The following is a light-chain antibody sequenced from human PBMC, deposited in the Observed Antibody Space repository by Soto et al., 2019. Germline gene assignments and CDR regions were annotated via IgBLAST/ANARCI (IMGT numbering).Light chain of an antibody. J-gene: IGKJ3*01. CDR2: AAS. V-gene: IGKV1-39*01. CDR3: QESYTMPFS. CDR1: QSIDIS. Sequence: DIQMTQSPSSLSANIGDRVTINCRTSQSIDISLNWYQQKPGEAPNLLIYAASNLRRGVSSRFSGSGSGTDFTLTIAGLQPEDFGSYYCQESYTMPFSFGPGTKVDIK.